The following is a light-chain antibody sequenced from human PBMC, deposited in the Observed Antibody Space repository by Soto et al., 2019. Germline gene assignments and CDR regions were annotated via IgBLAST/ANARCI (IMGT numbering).Light chain of an antibody. J-gene: IGKJ1*01. CDR2: KAS. Sequence: DIQFTHSPSTLSSSVLYIVTLTCLASQSIMTWLAWYQQKPGKAPKLLIYKASTLKSGVPSRFSGSGSGTEFTLTISSLQPDDFATYYCQHYNSYSEAFGQGTKVDIK. V-gene: IGKV1-5*03. CDR1: QSIMTW. CDR3: QHYNSYSEA.